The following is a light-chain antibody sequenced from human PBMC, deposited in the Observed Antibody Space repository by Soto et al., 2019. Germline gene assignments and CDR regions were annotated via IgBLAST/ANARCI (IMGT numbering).Light chain of an antibody. J-gene: IGKJ1*01. V-gene: IGKV1-5*03. CDR2: KAS. CDR3: QQYNTYSWT. Sequence: STLSECVGERATRTCRASQTISTWLAWYQQKPGKGPTLLIYKASRLESGVPSRFSGSGSGTEFALTISSLQPADFATYYCQQYNTYSWTFGQGAKVEI. CDR1: QTISTW.